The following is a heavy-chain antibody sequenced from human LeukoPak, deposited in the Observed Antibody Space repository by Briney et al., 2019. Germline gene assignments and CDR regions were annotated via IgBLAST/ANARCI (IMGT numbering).Heavy chain of an antibody. CDR1: GFTFSSYA. Sequence: GGSLRLSCAASGFTFSSYAMSWVRQAPGKGLEWVSAISGSGGSTYYADSVKGRFTISRDNSKNTLYLQMNSLRAEDTAVYCCAKAPFRYYGSGIDYWGQGTLVTVSS. CDR2: ISGSGGST. D-gene: IGHD3-10*01. CDR3: AKAPFRYYGSGIDY. J-gene: IGHJ4*02. V-gene: IGHV3-23*01.